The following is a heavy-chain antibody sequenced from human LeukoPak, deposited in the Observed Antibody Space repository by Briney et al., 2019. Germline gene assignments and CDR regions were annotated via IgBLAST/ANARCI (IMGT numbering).Heavy chain of an antibody. CDR3: TRHSSSWFHNWFDP. Sequence: GGSLKLSCAASGFTFSGSAMRWVRQASGKGLEWVGRIRSKANSYATAYAASVKGRFTISRDDSKNTAYLQMNSLKTEDTAVYYCTRHSSSWFHNWFDPWGQGTLVTVSS. J-gene: IGHJ5*02. V-gene: IGHV3-73*01. CDR1: GFTFSGSA. D-gene: IGHD6-13*01. CDR2: IRSKANSYAT.